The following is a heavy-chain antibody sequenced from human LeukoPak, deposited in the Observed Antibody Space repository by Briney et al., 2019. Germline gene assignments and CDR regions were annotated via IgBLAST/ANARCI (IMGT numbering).Heavy chain of an antibody. CDR2: INHDGSST. Sequence: QPGGSLRLSCAASGFTFTNYWRHWVRQVPGKGLVWVSHINHDGSSTNYPDSVKGRFNISRDNAKNTLYLQMNSLTAEDTAVYYCARDLEYTSASWGQGTLVTVSS. J-gene: IGHJ5*02. D-gene: IGHD2-15*01. CDR3: ARDLEYTSAS. V-gene: IGHV3-74*01. CDR1: GFTFTNYW.